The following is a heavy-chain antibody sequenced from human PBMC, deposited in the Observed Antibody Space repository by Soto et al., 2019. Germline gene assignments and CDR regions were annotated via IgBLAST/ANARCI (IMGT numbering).Heavy chain of an antibody. CDR2: IWYDGSNK. CDR3: ARGQFDDSSGGFDY. Sequence: ESGGGVVQPGRSLRLSCAASGFTFSSYGMHWVRQAPGKGLEWVAVIWYDGSNKYYADSVKGRFTISRDNSKNTLYLQMNSLRAEDTAVYYCARGQFDDSSGGFDYWGQGTLVTVSS. J-gene: IGHJ4*02. V-gene: IGHV3-33*01. CDR1: GFTFSSYG. D-gene: IGHD3-22*01.